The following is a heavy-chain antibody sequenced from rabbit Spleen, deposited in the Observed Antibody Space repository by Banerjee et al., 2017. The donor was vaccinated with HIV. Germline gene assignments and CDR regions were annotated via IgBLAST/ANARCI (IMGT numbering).Heavy chain of an antibody. CDR1: GFSFSDRDV. J-gene: IGHJ4*01. CDR3: ARDLVGVIGWNFYL. CDR2: INASTGKP. V-gene: IGHV1S45*01. Sequence: QEKLVESGGGLVQPEGSLTLTCKASGFSFSDRDVMCWVRQAPGKGLQWIACINASTGKPVYATWASGRFTISRTSSTTVTLRMTSVTAADRATYFCARDLVGVIGWNFYLWGPGTLVTVS. D-gene: IGHD2-1*01.